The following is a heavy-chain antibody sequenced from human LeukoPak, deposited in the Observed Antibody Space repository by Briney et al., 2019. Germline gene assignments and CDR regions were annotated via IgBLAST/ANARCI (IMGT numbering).Heavy chain of an antibody. CDR2: ISGSGGST. D-gene: IGHD5-18*01. J-gene: IGHJ1*01. Sequence: GGSLRLSCAASGFTFSSYAMSWARQAPGKGLEWVSAISGSGGSTYYADSVKGRFTISRDNSKNTLYLQMNSLRAEDTAVYYCAGEEYSYGPPDYFQHWGQGTLVTVSS. V-gene: IGHV3-23*01. CDR1: GFTFSSYA. CDR3: AGEEYSYGPPDYFQH.